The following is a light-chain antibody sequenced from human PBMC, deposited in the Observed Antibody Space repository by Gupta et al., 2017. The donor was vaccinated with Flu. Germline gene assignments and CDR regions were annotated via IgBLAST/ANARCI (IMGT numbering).Light chain of an antibody. CDR2: AAS. Sequence: QKAGKRPKLLIYAASSTQSGVPSRFRASGFGTAFTLIINSLQPEDFATYYCQKYNSAPPAFGGVTKVEIK. CDR3: QKYNSAPPA. V-gene: IGKV1-27*01. J-gene: IGKJ4*01.